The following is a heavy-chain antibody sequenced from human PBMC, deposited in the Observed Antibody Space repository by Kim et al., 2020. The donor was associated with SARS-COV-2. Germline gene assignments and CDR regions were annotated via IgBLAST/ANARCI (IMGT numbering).Heavy chain of an antibody. V-gene: IGHV4-34*01. CDR3: ARRSIDYDFWSGYSGRAYGMDA. CDR1: GGSFSGYY. D-gene: IGHD3-3*01. CDR2: INHSGST. J-gene: IGHJ6*02. Sequence: SETLSLTCAVYGGSFSGYYWSWIRQPPGKGLEWIGEINHSGSTNYNPSLKSRVTISVDTSKNQFSLKLSSVTAADTAVYYCARRSIDYDFWSGYSGRAYGMDASGPGTPGTVSS.